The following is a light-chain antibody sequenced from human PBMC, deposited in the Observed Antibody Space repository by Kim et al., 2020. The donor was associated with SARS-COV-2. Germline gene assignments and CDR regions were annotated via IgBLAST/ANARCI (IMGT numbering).Light chain of an antibody. CDR2: SDD. V-gene: IGLV1-44*01. Sequence: GQRVTISCSGSSSNLGSHIVNWFQQLPKTAPKLLIYSDDPRPSGVPDRFSGSRSGTSASLAISGLQSEDEADYYCATWDGSLNAWVFGGGTQLTVL. CDR3: ATWDGSLNAWV. J-gene: IGLJ3*02. CDR1: SSNLGSHI.